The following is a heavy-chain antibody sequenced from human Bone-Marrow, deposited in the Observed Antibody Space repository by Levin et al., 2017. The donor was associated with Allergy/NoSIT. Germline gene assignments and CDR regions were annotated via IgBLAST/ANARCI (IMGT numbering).Heavy chain of an antibody. Sequence: SETLSLTCTVSGIPISSSGYYWSWVRQPPGKGLEWVGYIYYSGTTYYNPSLKSRVSISVDRSRNQFSLKVSSVTAADTAVYYCARISYDEASDAFDIWGQGRKVTVSS. CDR3: ARISYDEASDAFDI. CDR1: GIPISSSGYY. D-gene: IGHD3-16*01. V-gene: IGHV4-30-4*01. J-gene: IGHJ3*02. CDR2: IYYSGTT.